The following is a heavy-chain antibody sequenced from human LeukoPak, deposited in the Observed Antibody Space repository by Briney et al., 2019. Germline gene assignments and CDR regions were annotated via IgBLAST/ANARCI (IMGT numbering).Heavy chain of an antibody. V-gene: IGHV1-46*01. Sequence: ASVKVSCKASGYTFTCYYMHWVRQAPGQGLEWMGIINPSGGSTSYAQKFQGRVTMTRDTSTSTVYMEPSSLRSEDTAVYYCARGGDIVVVPAAPDYWGQGTLVTVSS. CDR1: GYTFTCYY. J-gene: IGHJ4*02. CDR2: INPSGGST. CDR3: ARGGDIVVVPAAPDY. D-gene: IGHD2-2*01.